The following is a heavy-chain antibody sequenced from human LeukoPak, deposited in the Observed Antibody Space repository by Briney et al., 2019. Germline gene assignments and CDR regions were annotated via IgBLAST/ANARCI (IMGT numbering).Heavy chain of an antibody. CDR3: ASGSYYSKSYFDY. J-gene: IGHJ4*02. Sequence: SETLSLTCSVSGGSISSNNYYWGWIRQPPGKGLEWIGSIYYSGNTYYSPSLKSRVTISVDTSKSQFSLKLSSVTAADTAVYYCASGSYYSKSYFDYWGQGTLVTVSS. D-gene: IGHD1-26*01. CDR2: IYYSGNT. CDR1: GGSISSNNYY. V-gene: IGHV4-39*01.